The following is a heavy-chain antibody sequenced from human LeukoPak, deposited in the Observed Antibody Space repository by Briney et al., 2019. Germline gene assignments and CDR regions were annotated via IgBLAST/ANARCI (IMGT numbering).Heavy chain of an antibody. CDR2: IYTSGST. J-gene: IGHJ6*03. D-gene: IGHD6-13*01. CDR3: ARIAADTLYYMDV. V-gene: IGHV4-61*02. Sequence: SETLSLTCTVSGGSISSGSYYWSWIRQPAGKGLEWIGRIYTSGSTNYNPSLKSRVTISVDTSKNQFSLKLSSVTAADTAVYYCARIAADTLYYMDVWGKGTTVTISS. CDR1: GGSISSGSYY.